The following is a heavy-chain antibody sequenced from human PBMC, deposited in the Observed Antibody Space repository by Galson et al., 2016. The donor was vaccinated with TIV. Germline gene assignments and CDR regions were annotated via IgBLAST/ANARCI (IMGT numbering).Heavy chain of an antibody. D-gene: IGHD1-1*01. CDR1: GFSFHHYT. CDR3: AKDYMWKEDYYYMDV. CDR2: ISWKDHNT. Sequence: SLRLSCAASGFSFHHYTMHWVRQVPGQGLEWVALISWKDHNTYYADSVKGRFTISRDNSRNSLYLQMNRLRTEDSALYFCAKDYMWKEDYYYMDVWGKGTTVTVSS. J-gene: IGHJ6*03. V-gene: IGHV3-43*01.